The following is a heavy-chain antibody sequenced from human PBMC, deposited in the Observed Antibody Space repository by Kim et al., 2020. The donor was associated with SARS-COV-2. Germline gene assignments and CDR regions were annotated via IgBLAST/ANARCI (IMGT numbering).Heavy chain of an antibody. J-gene: IGHJ3*02. CDR3: ARDTPGQKAYDI. Sequence: SVKSRITINADTSKNPFSLQLNSVSPEDTAVYYCARDTPGQKAYDIWGQGTMVTVSS. V-gene: IGHV6-1*01.